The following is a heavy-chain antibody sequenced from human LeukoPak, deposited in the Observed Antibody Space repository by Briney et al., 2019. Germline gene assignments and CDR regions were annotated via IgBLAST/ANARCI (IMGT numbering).Heavy chain of an antibody. CDR2: ISAYNGNT. CDR1: GYTFTSYG. CDR3: ARDTYIVVVPAAIPSWNYYMDV. Sequence: ASVKVSCKASGYTFTSYGISWVRQAPGQGLEWMGWISAYNGNTNYAQKLQGRVTMTTDTSTSTAYMELRSLRSDDTAVYYCARDTYIVVVPAAIPSWNYYMDVWGKGTTVTVSS. J-gene: IGHJ6*03. V-gene: IGHV1-18*01. D-gene: IGHD2-2*02.